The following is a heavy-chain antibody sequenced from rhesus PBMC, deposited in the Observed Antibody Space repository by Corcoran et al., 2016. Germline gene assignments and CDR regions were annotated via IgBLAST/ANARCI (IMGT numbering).Heavy chain of an antibody. CDR2: ISGSGGNT. CDR3: ARRRGSWNYVDY. V-gene: IGHV4-65*01. CDR1: GGSISSSNW. J-gene: IGHJ4*01. D-gene: IGHD6-25*01. Sequence: QVQLQESGPGLVKPSETLSLTCAVSGGSISSSNWWSWIRQPPGKGLEWIGRISGSGGNTDYNPSLKIRVTISTDTSKNQFSLRLSSVTAADTAVFYCARRRGSWNYVDYWGQGVLVTVSS.